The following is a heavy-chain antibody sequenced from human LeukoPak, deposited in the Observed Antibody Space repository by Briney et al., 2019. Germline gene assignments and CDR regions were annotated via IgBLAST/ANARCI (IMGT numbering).Heavy chain of an antibody. D-gene: IGHD3-22*01. V-gene: IGHV6-1*01. Sequence: SQTLSLTCAISGDSVSSNSAAWNWIRQSPSRGLEWLGRTYYRSKWYNDYAVSVKSRITINPGTSKNQFSLQLNSVTPEDTAVYYCARDWYYDSSGYYHDAFDIWGQGTMVTVSS. J-gene: IGHJ3*02. CDR1: GDSVSSNSAA. CDR2: TYYRSKWYN. CDR3: ARDWYYDSSGYYHDAFDI.